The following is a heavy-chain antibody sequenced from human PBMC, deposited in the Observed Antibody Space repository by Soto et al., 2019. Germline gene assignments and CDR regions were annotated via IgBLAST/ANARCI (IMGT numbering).Heavy chain of an antibody. CDR2: IDPSDSYT. CDR1: GYSFTSYW. J-gene: IGHJ6*02. D-gene: IGHD2-2*01. CDR3: ARQPTDIVVVPAANNDDYYYGMDV. Sequence: PGESLKISCKGSGYSFTSYWIRWVRQMPGKGLEWMGRIDPSDSYTNYSPSFQGHVTISADKSISTAYLQWSSLKASDTAMYYCARQPTDIVVVPAANNDDYYYGMDVWGQGTTVTVSS. V-gene: IGHV5-10-1*01.